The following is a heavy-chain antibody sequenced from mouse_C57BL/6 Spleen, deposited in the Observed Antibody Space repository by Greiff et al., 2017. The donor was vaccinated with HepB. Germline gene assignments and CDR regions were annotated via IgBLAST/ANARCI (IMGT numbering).Heavy chain of an antibody. CDR2: IHPNSGST. CDR3: ARRYYGSSPNGYCDV. V-gene: IGHV1-64*01. Sequence: QVQLQQPGAELVKPGASVKLSCKASGYTFTSYWMHWVKQRPGQGLEWIGMIHPNSGSTNYNEKFKSKATLTVDKSSSTAYMQLSSLTSEDSAVYYCARRYYGSSPNGYCDVWGTGTTVTVSS. CDR1: GYTFTSYW. J-gene: IGHJ1*03. D-gene: IGHD1-1*01.